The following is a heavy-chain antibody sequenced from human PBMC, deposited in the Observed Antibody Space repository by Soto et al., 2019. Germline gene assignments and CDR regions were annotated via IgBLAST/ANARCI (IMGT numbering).Heavy chain of an antibody. V-gene: IGHV3-23*01. J-gene: IGHJ6*02. CDR1: GFTFSRSA. D-gene: IGHD5-18*01. CDR2: ISSRGDRT. CDR3: AKVSGYSYGFHPNALDV. Sequence: LRLYCAGPGFTFSRSAMKWVRQAAGKGLVWFSRISSRGDRTSYAEPVQVRFSFSRDVSMNTQFLNMNSLGAADPGVHSCAKVSGYSYGFHPNALDVWGQGTTVTVSS.